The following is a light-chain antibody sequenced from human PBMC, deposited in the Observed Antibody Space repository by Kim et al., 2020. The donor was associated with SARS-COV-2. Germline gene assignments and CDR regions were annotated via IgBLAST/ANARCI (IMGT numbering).Light chain of an antibody. J-gene: IGLJ3*02. CDR3: QSYDTTNHWV. CDR2: RNK. CDR1: MGSIASNY. Sequence: KTVTISPPRPMGSIASNYVQWYHQRPGSAPATVIYRNKERPSGVPDRFSGSIDISSNSASLTISGLRTEDEADYFCQSYDTTNHWVFGGGTRLTVL. V-gene: IGLV6-57*03.